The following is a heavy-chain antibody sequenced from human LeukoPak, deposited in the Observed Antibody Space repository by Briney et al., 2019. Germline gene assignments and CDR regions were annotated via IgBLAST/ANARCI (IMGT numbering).Heavy chain of an antibody. CDR1: GFTFSSYS. CDR3: AELGITMIGGV. V-gene: IGHV3-48*04. Sequence: GGSLRLSCAGSGFTFSSYSMNWVRQAPGKGLEWVSYISSSGSTIYYADSVKGRFTISRGNAKNSLYLQMNSLRAEDTAVYYCAELGITMIGGVWGKGTTVTISS. D-gene: IGHD3-10*02. CDR2: ISSSGSTI. J-gene: IGHJ6*04.